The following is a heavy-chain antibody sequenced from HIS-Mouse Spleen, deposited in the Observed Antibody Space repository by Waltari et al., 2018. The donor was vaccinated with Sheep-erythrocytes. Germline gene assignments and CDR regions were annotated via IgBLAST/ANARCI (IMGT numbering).Heavy chain of an antibody. CDR1: GGSFSGYY. V-gene: IGHV4-34*01. D-gene: IGHD6-19*01. CDR2: INQSGST. CDR3: ALSVDLAGAFDI. Sequence: QVQLQQWGAGLLKPSETLSLTCAVYGGSFSGYYWSWIRQPPGKWLEWFGEINQSGSTNDNPSLKSRVTISVDTSKNQFSLKLSSVTAADTAVYYCALSVDLAGAFDIWGQGTMVTVSS. J-gene: IGHJ3*02.